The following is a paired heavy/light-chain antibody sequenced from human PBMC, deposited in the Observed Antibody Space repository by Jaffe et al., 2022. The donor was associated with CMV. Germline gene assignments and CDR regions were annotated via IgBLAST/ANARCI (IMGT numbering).Light chain of an antibody. V-gene: IGKV1-NL1*01. J-gene: IGKJ4*01. CDR3: QQYYSTPSSLT. CDR2: AAS. CDR1: QGISNS. Sequence: DIQMTQSPSSLSASVGDRVTITCRASQGISNSLAWYQQKPGKAPKLLLYAASRLESGVPSRFSGSGSGTDYTLTISSLQPEDFATYYCQQYYSTPSSLTFGGGTKVEIK.
Heavy chain of an antibody. V-gene: IGHV3-11*01. CDR3: ARDLGLNYYDSSGWLDY. CDR2: ISSSGSTI. CDR1: GFTFSDYY. J-gene: IGHJ4*02. D-gene: IGHD3-22*01. Sequence: QVQLVESGGGLVKPGGSLRLSCAASGFTFSDYYMSWIRQAPGKGLEWVSYISSSGSTIYYADSVKGRFTISRDNAKNSLYLQMNSLRAEDTAVYYCARDLGLNYYDSSGWLDYWGQGTLVTVSS.